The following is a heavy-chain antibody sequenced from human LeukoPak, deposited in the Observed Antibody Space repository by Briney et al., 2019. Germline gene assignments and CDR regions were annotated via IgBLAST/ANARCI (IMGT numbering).Heavy chain of an antibody. CDR2: IYYSGST. Sequence: SETLSLTCTVSGGSISSYYWSWIRQPPGKGLEWIGYIYYSGSTNYNPSLKSRVIISVDTSKNQFSLKLSSVTAADTAVYYCARDRADYYYYGMDVWGQGTTVTVSS. CDR3: ARDRADYYYYGMDV. V-gene: IGHV4-59*01. CDR1: GGSISSYY. D-gene: IGHD6-13*01. J-gene: IGHJ6*02.